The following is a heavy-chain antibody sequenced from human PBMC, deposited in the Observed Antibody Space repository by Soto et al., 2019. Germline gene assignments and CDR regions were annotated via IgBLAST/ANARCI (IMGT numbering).Heavy chain of an antibody. CDR2: IYPGDSDT. J-gene: IGHJ6*02. V-gene: IGHV5-51*01. CDR3: ATGGGVLRYFDWPIRHYYSGIDV. D-gene: IGHD3-9*01. Sequence: GESLKISCKGSGYSFTSYWIGWVRQMPGKGLEWMGIIYPGDSDTRYSPSFQGQVTISADKSISTAYLQWSSLKASDTAMYYCATGGGVLRYFDWPIRHYYSGIDVRGQGATVTGSS. CDR1: GYSFTSYW.